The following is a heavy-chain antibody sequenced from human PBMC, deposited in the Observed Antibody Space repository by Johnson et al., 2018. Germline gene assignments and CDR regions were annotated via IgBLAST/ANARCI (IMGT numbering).Heavy chain of an antibody. CDR1: GFTFSSYA. CDR3: AKWRWAVAWTTVPDLYYGMDV. V-gene: IGHV3-23*04. CDR2: ISGSGGST. J-gene: IGHJ6*02. D-gene: IGHD6-19*01. Sequence: VQLVQSGGGLVQPGGSLRLSCAASGFTFSSYAMSWVRQAPGKGLEWVSGISGSGGSTYYADSVKGRFTISRDNSKNTLDLQMKSRGAGVTAVYYCAKWRWAVAWTTVPDLYYGMDVCGQRTTVSV.